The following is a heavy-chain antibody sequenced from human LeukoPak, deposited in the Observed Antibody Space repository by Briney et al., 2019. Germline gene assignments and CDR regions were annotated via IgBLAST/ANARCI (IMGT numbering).Heavy chain of an antibody. CDR1: GYSFTSYG. J-gene: IGHJ4*02. V-gene: IGHV1-3*01. Sequence: ASVKVSCKASGYSFTSYGISWVRQAPGQGLEWMGWINAGNGNTKYSQKFQGRVTITRDTSASTAYMELSSLRSEDTAVYYCARGGYYDSSGYYYVHYWGQGTLVTVSS. CDR3: ARGGYYDSSGYYYVHY. CDR2: INAGNGNT. D-gene: IGHD3-22*01.